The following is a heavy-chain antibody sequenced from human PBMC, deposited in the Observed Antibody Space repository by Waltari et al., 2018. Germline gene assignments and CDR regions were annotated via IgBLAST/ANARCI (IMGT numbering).Heavy chain of an antibody. CDR2: IIPMFETA. D-gene: IGHD6-13*01. CDR1: GGSFSTYA. J-gene: IGHJ3*02. V-gene: IGHV1-69*05. Sequence: QVQLVQSGAEVTKPGSSVKVSCKAYGGSFSTYAIPWGRPAPGQGLEWMGGIIPMFETANYAQKFQERVTITTDGSMTTAYMELSSLTSEDTAVYYCARGGLYGQQLLESAFEIWGQGTKVTVAS. CDR3: ARGGLYGQQLLESAFEI.